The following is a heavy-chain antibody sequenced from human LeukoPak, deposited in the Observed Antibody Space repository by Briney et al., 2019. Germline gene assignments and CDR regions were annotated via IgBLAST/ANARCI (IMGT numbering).Heavy chain of an antibody. D-gene: IGHD3-22*01. Sequence: PGGSLRLSCAASGFNFRNAWMSWVRQAPGKGLEWVGRIKSKTDGGSTDYAAPVKGRFTISRDDSKNTLYLQMNSLKIEDTAVYYCTTSPYDSSGHADYWGQGTLVTVSS. CDR2: IKSKTDGGST. V-gene: IGHV3-15*01. CDR3: TTSPYDSSGHADY. CDR1: GFNFRNAW. J-gene: IGHJ4*02.